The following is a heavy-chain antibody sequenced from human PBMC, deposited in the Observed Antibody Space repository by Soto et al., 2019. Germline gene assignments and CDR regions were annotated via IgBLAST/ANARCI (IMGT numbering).Heavy chain of an antibody. CDR3: VRARRIEADGVFDY. Sequence: PSETLSLTCTVSGGSISSQYWGWIRQPPGEGLEWIGDIYYSGSTNYNPSHESRVTISVDTAKNQFSLKLSSVTAADTAVYYCVRARRIEADGVFDYWGQGTQVTVSS. CDR2: IYYSGST. V-gene: IGHV4-59*08. CDR1: GGSISSQY. J-gene: IGHJ4*02. D-gene: IGHD6-13*01.